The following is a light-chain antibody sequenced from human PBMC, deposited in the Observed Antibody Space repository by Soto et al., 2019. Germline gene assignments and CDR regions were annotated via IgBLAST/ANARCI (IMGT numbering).Light chain of an antibody. V-gene: IGKV3-11*01. J-gene: IGKJ1*01. CDR3: QLRNNWSWT. CDR2: DAS. CDR1: QSVGSF. Sequence: EIVLTQSPPTLSLSPGERATLSCRASQSVGSFLAWYQQKPGQAPRLLIYDASNRATGIPARFSGSGSGTDFTLTISSLEPEDFAVYYCQLRNNWSWTFGQGTKVEI.